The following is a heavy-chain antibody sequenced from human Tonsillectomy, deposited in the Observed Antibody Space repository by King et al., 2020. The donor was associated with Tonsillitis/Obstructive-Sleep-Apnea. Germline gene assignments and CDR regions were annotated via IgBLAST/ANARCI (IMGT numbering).Heavy chain of an antibody. CDR3: ARDGAFCGDGCYSYFDS. CDR1: EFTFNNHA. V-gene: IGHV3-23*04. D-gene: IGHD2-21*02. Sequence: VQLVESGGDLVQPGGSLRLSCAASEFTFNNHAMGWVRQTPGKGLEWVSSISTSGSRTFYADSVKGRFTISRDNSKNTLYLQMDSLRAEDTAVYHCARDGAFCGDGCYSYFDSWGQGTLVTVSS. J-gene: IGHJ4*02. CDR2: ISTSGSRT.